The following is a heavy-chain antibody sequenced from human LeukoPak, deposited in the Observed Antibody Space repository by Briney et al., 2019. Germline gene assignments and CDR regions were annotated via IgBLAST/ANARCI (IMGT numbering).Heavy chain of an antibody. V-gene: IGHV1-69*01. CDR1: GGTFSSYA. CDR2: IIPIFGTA. CDR3: ASLWGSSMTTESNDAFDI. J-gene: IGHJ3*02. Sequence: SVKVSCKASGGTFSSYAISWVRQAPGQGLEWMGGIIPIFGTANYAQKFQGRVTITADESTSTAYMELSSLRSEDTAVYYCASLWGSSMTTESNDAFDIWGQGTMVTVSS. D-gene: IGHD4-17*01.